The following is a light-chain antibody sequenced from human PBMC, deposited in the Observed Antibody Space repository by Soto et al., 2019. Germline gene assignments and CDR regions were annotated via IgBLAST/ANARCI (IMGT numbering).Light chain of an antibody. Sequence: DIQVTQSPSSLSASIGDRVTITCRASQSISTFLNWYQQKPGRAPNLLIYVASNLQAGVPSRFSGSGSGTDFSLTISSLQPEDVATYYCQQSYSAPYTFGRGTTLEIK. J-gene: IGKJ2*01. CDR2: VAS. CDR3: QQSYSAPYT. V-gene: IGKV1-39*01. CDR1: QSISTF.